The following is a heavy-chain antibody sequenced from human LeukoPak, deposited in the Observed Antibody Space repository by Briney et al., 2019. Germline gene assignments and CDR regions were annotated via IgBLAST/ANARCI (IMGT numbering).Heavy chain of an antibody. CDR3: ARGLYCGGDCYPDGFDI. Sequence: SETLSLTCTVSGGSITTYFWSWIRQAPGKGLEWIGFINYSGSTNSNPALKSRLTMSIDTSRNHSSLKLSSVTAADTAAYYCARGLYCGGDCYPDGFDIWGQGTMVTVSS. D-gene: IGHD2-21*02. V-gene: IGHV4-59*01. CDR2: INYSGST. CDR1: GGSITTYF. J-gene: IGHJ3*02.